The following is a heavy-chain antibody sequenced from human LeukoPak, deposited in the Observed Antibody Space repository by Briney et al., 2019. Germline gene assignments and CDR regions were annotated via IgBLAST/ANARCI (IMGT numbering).Heavy chain of an antibody. D-gene: IGHD1-26*01. CDR2: ISSSSSYI. CDR1: GGSISSSYY. Sequence: ETLSLTCTVSGGSISSSYYWGWVRPAPGKGLEWVSSISSSSSYIYYADSVKGRFTISRDNARNSLSLQMNSLRAEDTAVYYCARDPYSGSYGNEYYYYMDVWGKGTTVTISS. V-gene: IGHV3-21*01. CDR3: ARDPYSGSYGNEYYYYMDV. J-gene: IGHJ6*03.